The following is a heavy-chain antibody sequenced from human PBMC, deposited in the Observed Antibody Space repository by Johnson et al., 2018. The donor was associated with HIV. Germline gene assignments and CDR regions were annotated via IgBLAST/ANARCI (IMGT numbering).Heavy chain of an antibody. V-gene: IGHV3-15*01. Sequence: VQLVESGGGLVKPGGSLRLSCAASGFTFSNAWMIWVRQAPGKGLEWVGRIKSRTDSGTTDYGAPVKGRFSISRDDSKNTLYLQMNNLKTEDTAVYYCTTIYYDFWTGYLSDAFDIWGQGTMVTVSS. CDR2: IKSRTDSGTT. J-gene: IGHJ3*02. CDR1: GFTFSNAW. CDR3: TTIYYDFWTGYLSDAFDI. D-gene: IGHD3-3*01.